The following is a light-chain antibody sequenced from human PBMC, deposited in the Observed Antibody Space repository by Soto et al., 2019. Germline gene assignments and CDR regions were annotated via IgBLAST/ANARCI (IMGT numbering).Light chain of an antibody. CDR3: QQYGSSPRLT. Sequence: EIVLTQSPGTLSLSPGERATLSCRASQSVSSSYLAWYQQKPGQAPRLLIYGASSRATGIPDRFSGSGSGTDFTLTISRLEPEAFAVDYCQQYGSSPRLTFGGGTKVEIK. CDR2: GAS. J-gene: IGKJ4*01. V-gene: IGKV3-20*01. CDR1: QSVSSSY.